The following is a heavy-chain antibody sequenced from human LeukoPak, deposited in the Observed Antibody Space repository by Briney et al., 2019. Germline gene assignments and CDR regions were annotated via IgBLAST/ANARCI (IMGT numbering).Heavy chain of an antibody. J-gene: IGHJ4*02. CDR2: IWYDGSNK. CDR1: GFTFSSYG. Sequence: GRSLRLSCAASGFTFSSYGMHWVSQAPGKGLEWVAVIWYDGSNKYYADSVKGRFTISRDNSKNTLYLQMNSLRAEDTAVYYCARAYSGSYYEYDYWGQGTLVTVSS. CDR3: ARAYSGSYYEYDY. V-gene: IGHV3-33*01. D-gene: IGHD1-26*01.